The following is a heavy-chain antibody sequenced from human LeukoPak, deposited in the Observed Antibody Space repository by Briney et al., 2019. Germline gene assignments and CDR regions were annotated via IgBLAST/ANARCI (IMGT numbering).Heavy chain of an antibody. CDR1: GGTFSSYA. D-gene: IGHD3-22*01. J-gene: IGHJ4*02. CDR3: ARDSNPYYYDSSGHFDY. Sequence: ASVKVSCKASGGTFSSYAISWVRQAPGQGLEWMGGIIPIFGTANYAQKFQGRVTITADESTSTAYMELNSLRSEDTAVYYCARDSNPYYYDSSGHFDYWGQGTLVTVSS. V-gene: IGHV1-69*13. CDR2: IIPIFGTA.